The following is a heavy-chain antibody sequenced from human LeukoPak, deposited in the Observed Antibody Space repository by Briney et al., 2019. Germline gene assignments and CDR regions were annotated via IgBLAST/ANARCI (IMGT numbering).Heavy chain of an antibody. Sequence: GGSLRLSCTASGFTFSNYDMTWVRQAPGKGLEWVSSISATTIYTFSADSVRGRFTISRDNVENSLYLQMNNLRGEDTGVYFCARIGLGRDAYTSFDFWGQGTLVTV. CDR3: ARIGLGRDAYTSFDF. V-gene: IGHV3-21*01. CDR1: GFTFSNYD. CDR2: ISATTIYT. J-gene: IGHJ4*02. D-gene: IGHD5-24*01.